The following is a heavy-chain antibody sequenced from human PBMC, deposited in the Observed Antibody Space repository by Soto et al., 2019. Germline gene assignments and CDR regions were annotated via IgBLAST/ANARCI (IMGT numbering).Heavy chain of an antibody. V-gene: IGHV1-46*01. D-gene: IGHD2-2*01. CDR3: ARGISTTRYYYYYGMDV. CDR2: INPSGGIT. J-gene: IGHJ6*02. Sequence: ASVKVSCTASGYPLTSYYLHWVRQAPGQGPEWMGIINPSGGITNDAQKFQDRVTMTSDTSTSTVYMELSSLRSEDTAVYYCARGISTTRYYYYYGMDVWGQGTTVTVSS. CDR1: GYPLTSYY.